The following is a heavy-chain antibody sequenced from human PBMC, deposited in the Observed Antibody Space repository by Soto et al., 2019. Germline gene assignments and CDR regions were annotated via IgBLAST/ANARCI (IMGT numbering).Heavy chain of an antibody. V-gene: IGHV3-53*01. CDR1: GFTVSNNY. J-gene: IGHJ4*02. Sequence: EVQLVESGGGLIQPGGSLRLSCAASGFTVSNNYMRWVRQAPGKGLEWVSLIYSGGSTHYADSVKGRFTISRDNSKNPLYLQMNSLRVEDTAVYYCARDPPGIAASGGGGWGQGILVTVSS. D-gene: IGHD6-13*01. CDR2: IYSGGST. CDR3: ARDPPGIAASGGGG.